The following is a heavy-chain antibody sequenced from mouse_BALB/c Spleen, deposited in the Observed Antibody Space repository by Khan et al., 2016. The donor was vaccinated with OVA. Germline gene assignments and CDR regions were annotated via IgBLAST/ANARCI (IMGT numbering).Heavy chain of an antibody. V-gene: IGHV3-2*02. CDR1: GYSITSDYA. Sequence: EVQLQESGPGLVKPSQSLSLTCTVTGYSITSDYAWNWIRQFPGNKLEWMGYISSSGSTNYNPALKSRISITRDTSKNQFFLQLNSVTTEDTATYYCARDGSRYNYAMDYWGKGTSGTVSS. J-gene: IGHJ4*01. CDR3: ARDGSRYNYAMDY. D-gene: IGHD2-3*01. CDR2: ISSSGST.